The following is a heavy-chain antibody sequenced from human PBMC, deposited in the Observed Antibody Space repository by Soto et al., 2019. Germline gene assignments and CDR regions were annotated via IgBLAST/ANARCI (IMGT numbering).Heavy chain of an antibody. CDR3: AITLGGNYFGMDV. CDR1: GFSLTGYY. V-gene: IGHV1-2*02. Sequence: GASVKVSCKASGFSLTGYYFHWIRAAPGQGLEWLGWINPNTGGTTYAQKFQGRVTLTWDTSINTAYMELSSLRPDDTGVYYCAITLGGNYFGMDVWGHGTSVTVSS. D-gene: IGHD3-16*01. CDR2: INPNTGGT. J-gene: IGHJ6*01.